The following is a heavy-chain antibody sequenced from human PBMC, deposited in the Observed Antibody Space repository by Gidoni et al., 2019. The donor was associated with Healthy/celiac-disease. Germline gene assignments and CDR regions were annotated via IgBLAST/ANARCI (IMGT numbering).Heavy chain of an antibody. Sequence: QVQLVESGGGVVQPGRSLRLSCAASGFTFSSYGMHWVRQAPGKGLEWVAVISYDGSNKYYADSVKGRFTISRDNSKNTLYLQMNSLRAEDTAVYYCAKRGYSGYDGEIDYWGQGTLVTVSS. CDR3: AKRGYSGYDGEIDY. CDR2: ISYDGSNK. J-gene: IGHJ4*02. D-gene: IGHD5-12*01. CDR1: GFTFSSYG. V-gene: IGHV3-30*18.